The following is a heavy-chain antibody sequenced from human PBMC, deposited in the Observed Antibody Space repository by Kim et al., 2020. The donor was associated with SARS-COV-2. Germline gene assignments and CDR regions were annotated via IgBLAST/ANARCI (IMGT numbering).Heavy chain of an antibody. V-gene: IGHV5-10-1*01. D-gene: IGHD5-12*01. Sequence: GESLKISCKGSGYSFTSYWISWVRQMPGKGLEWMGRIDPSDSYTNYSPSFQGHVTISADKSISTAYLQWSSLKASDTAMYYCARGPWWLPASYYYYGMDVWGQGTTVTVSS. J-gene: IGHJ6*02. CDR1: GYSFTSYW. CDR2: IDPSDSYT. CDR3: ARGPWWLPASYYYYGMDV.